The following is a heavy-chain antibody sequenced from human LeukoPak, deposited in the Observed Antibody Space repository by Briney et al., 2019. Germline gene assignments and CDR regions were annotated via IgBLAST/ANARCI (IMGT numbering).Heavy chain of an antibody. CDR1: GGSMSGYY. V-gene: IGHV4-59*08. D-gene: IGHD4-17*01. J-gene: IGHJ4*02. CDR3: ARTGEVTTVCDS. CDR2: IHYSGST. Sequence: PSETLSLTCAVAGGSMSGYYWNWIRQPPGKGPEWIGNIHYSGSTNNNPSLKSRVTIAVDTSKNQFSLKLSSVTAADTAVYYCARTGEVTTVCDSWGQGNLVTVSS.